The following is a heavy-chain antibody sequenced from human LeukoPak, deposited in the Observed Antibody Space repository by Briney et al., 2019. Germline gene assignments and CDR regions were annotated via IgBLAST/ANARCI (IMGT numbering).Heavy chain of an antibody. Sequence: GGSLRLSCAASGFIFSSYSMNWVRQAPGKGLEWLSYIRSSSSTIYYADSVKGRFTISRDNAKNTLYLQMNSLRAEDTAVYYCARNKEMATIKSTYFDYWGQGTLVTVSS. CDR2: IRSSSSTI. CDR1: GFIFSSYS. CDR3: ARNKEMATIKSTYFDY. J-gene: IGHJ4*02. V-gene: IGHV3-48*01. D-gene: IGHD5-24*01.